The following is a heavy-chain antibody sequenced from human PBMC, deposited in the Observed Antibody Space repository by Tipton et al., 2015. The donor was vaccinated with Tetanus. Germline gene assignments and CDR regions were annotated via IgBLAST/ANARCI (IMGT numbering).Heavy chain of an antibody. J-gene: IGHJ2*01. CDR1: GFTFSIYS. CDR3: AKAFNAYDWYFDL. CDR2: ISGDSTYI. V-gene: IGHV3-48*02. Sequence: SLRLSCAASGFTFSIYSMNWVRQAPGKGLEWVSYISGDSTYIHYADAVKGRFTISRDNAKNSLYLQMNSLRDEDTAVYYCAKAFNAYDWYFDLWGRGTLVTVSS. D-gene: IGHD5-12*01.